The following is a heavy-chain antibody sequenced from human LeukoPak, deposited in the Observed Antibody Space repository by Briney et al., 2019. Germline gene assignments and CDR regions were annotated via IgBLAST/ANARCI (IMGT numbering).Heavy chain of an antibody. Sequence: SETLSLTCTVSGGSISNYYWNWIRQPPGKGLEWIGYIYYSGITNYNPSLKSRVTISVDTSENQFSLKLSSVTAADTAVYYCARERYCSGGSCYSHWFDPWGQGTLVTVSS. J-gene: IGHJ5*02. V-gene: IGHV4-59*01. CDR3: ARERYCSGGSCYSHWFDP. CDR2: IYYSGIT. CDR1: GGSISNYY. D-gene: IGHD2-15*01.